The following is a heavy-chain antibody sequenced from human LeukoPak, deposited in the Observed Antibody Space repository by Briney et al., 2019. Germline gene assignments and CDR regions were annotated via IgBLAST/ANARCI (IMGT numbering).Heavy chain of an antibody. CDR1: GFTFSSYE. Sequence: SGGSLRLSCAASGFTFSSYEMNWVRQAPGKGLEWVSMFYSGGSTFYADSVKGRFTIARDSSKNTLYLQMNTLRAEDTAVYYCVTYQLLLYGFDYWGQGTLVTVSS. V-gene: IGHV3-66*01. CDR3: VTYQLLLYGFDY. D-gene: IGHD2-2*01. J-gene: IGHJ4*02. CDR2: FYSGGST.